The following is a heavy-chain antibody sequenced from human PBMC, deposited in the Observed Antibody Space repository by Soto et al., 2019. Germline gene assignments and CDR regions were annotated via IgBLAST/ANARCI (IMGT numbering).Heavy chain of an antibody. CDR1: GYSFTGYL. Sequence: PEDSLKISCKGSGYSFTGYLIGWARQMPGKGLEWMGIIYPGDSDTRYSPSFQGQVTISADKSITTAYLQWSSLKASDTAMYYCARGVRLGELSQDAFDIWGQGTMVTVSS. CDR2: IYPGDSDT. V-gene: IGHV5-51*01. D-gene: IGHD3-16*02. CDR3: ARGVRLGELSQDAFDI. J-gene: IGHJ3*02.